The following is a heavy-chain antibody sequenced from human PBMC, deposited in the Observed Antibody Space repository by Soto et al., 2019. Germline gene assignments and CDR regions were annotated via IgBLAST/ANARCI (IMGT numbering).Heavy chain of an antibody. V-gene: IGHV4-34*01. CDR1: GGSFSGYY. Sequence: SETLSLTCAVYGGSFSGYYWSWIRQPPGKGLEWIGEINHSGSTNYNPSLKSRVTISVDTSKNQFSLKLSSVTAADTAVYYCAREVTYPPYKFDYWGQGTLVTVSS. CDR3: AREVTYPPYKFDY. D-gene: IGHD2-21*02. J-gene: IGHJ4*02. CDR2: INHSGST.